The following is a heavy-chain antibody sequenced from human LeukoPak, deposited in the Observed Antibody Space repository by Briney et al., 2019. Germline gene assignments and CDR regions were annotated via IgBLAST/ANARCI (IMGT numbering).Heavy chain of an antibody. Sequence: PGGSLRLSCAASGFTFSSYAMSWVRQAPGRWLEWVSDLSGSGRTTYYADSVKGRFTISRDNSKNTLYLQVNSLRAEDTAVYYCAKHADGSAGFDYWGQGTLVTVSS. CDR2: LSGSGRTT. J-gene: IGHJ4*02. V-gene: IGHV3-23*01. CDR1: GFTFSSYA. D-gene: IGHD6-13*01. CDR3: AKHADGSAGFDY.